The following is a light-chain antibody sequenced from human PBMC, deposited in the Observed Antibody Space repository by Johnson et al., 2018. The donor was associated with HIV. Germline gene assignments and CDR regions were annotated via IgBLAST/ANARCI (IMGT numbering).Light chain of an antibody. CDR3: GTWDSSLRVGF. CDR1: SSNIGNNY. CDR2: DNN. Sequence: QSVLTQPPSVSAAPGQKVTISCSGSSSNIGNNYVSWYQQLPGTAPKLLIYDNNKRPSGIPDRFSGSKSGTSATLGITGIQTGDEADYYGGTWDSSLRVGFFGTGTKVTVL. V-gene: IGLV1-51*01. J-gene: IGLJ1*01.